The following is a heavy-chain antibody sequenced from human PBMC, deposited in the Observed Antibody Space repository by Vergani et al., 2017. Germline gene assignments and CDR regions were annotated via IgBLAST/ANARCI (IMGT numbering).Heavy chain of an antibody. CDR2: IYHSGST. CDR3: AGQRYSSSEEWYFDL. D-gene: IGHD6-6*01. V-gene: IGHV4-38-2*01. CDR1: GYSISSGYY. Sequence: QVQLQESGPGLVKPSETLSLTCAVSGYSISSGYYWGWIRQPPGKGLEWIGSIYHSGSTYYNPSLKRRGTISVDTSKNQFSLKLSSVTAADTAVYYCAGQRYSSSEEWYFDLWGRGTLVTVSS. J-gene: IGHJ2*01.